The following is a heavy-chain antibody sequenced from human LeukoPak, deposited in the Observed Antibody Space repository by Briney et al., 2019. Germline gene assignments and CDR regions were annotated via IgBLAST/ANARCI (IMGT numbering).Heavy chain of an antibody. Sequence: SETLSLTCTVSGYSITSGYYWGWIRQPPGKGLEWIGSIYHSGSTYYNPSLKSRVTISVDTSKNQFSLKLSSVTAADTAVYYCARSDGYGLVGIWGQGTMVTVSS. D-gene: IGHD3-10*01. J-gene: IGHJ3*02. CDR1: GYSITSGYY. CDR2: IYHSGST. V-gene: IGHV4-38-2*02. CDR3: ARSDGYGLVGI.